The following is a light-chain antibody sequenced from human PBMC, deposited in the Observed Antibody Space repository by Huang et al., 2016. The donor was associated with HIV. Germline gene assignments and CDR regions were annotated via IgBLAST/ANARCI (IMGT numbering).Light chain of an antibody. CDR2: GAS. Sequence: EIVLTQSPATLSLSPGERATLSCRASQSVSAYLAWYQQKPGQAPRLLIYGASNRATDLPARFSGRGSGTDFTLTISSLEPEDFAVYYCQQRSDWPLTFGGGTKVEIK. CDR3: QQRSDWPLT. V-gene: IGKV3-11*01. J-gene: IGKJ4*01. CDR1: QSVSAY.